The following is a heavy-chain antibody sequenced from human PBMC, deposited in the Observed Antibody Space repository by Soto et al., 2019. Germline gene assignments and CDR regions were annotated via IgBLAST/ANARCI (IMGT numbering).Heavy chain of an antibody. CDR2: IYPGDSDT. CDR3: ARDGSSGRRRFDAFDI. J-gene: IGHJ3*02. CDR1: GYSFTSYW. Sequence: GESLKISCKGSGYSFTSYWIGWVRQMPGKGLEWMGIIYPGDSDTRYSPSFQGQVTISADKSISTAYLQWSSPKASDTAMYYCARDGSSGRRRFDAFDIWGQGTMVTVSS. V-gene: IGHV5-51*01. D-gene: IGHD3-10*01.